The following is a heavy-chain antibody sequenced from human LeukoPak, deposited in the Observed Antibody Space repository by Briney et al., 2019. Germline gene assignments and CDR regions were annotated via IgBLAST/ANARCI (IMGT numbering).Heavy chain of an antibody. J-gene: IGHJ6*02. V-gene: IGHV4-59*01. CDR3: ARSNLRYYGMEV. CDR2: IYYSGST. Sequence: PSETLSLTCTVSGGSISSYYWSWIRQPPGKGLEWIGYIYYSGSTNYNPSLKSRVTISVDTSKNQFSLKLSSVTAADTAVYYCARSNLRYYGMEVWGQGTTVTVSS. CDR1: GGSISSYY. D-gene: IGHD3-16*01.